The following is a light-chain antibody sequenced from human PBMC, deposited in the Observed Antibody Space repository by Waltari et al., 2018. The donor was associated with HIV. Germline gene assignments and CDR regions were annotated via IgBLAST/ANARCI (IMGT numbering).Light chain of an antibody. J-gene: IGLJ2*01. CDR2: EVN. V-gene: IGLV2-8*01. CDR1: SSDVGRYDY. CDR3: TSYAGINPVA. Sequence: QSALTQPPSASGSPGQSVTISCTGTSSDVGRYDYVSWYQQHPGKAPKLLSYEVNKRPSGVPDRFSGSKCGNTASSTVSGLQAEDEAEYSCTSYAGINPVAFGGGTKLTVL.